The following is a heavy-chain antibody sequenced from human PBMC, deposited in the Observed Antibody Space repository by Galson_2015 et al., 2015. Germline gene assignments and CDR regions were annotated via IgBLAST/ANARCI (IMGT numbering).Heavy chain of an antibody. D-gene: IGHD6-19*01. CDR3: ARDPVDGSGHFDY. CDR1: GFTFSSYW. J-gene: IGHJ4*02. Sequence: SLRLSCAASGFTFSSYWMHWVRQVPGKGLMWVSRIKGDGSSIIYADSVKGRFTISRDNIKNTVWLQMNSLRVEDTAVYYCARDPVDGSGHFDYGAREPWSPSPQ. CDR2: IKGDGSSI. V-gene: IGHV3-74*01.